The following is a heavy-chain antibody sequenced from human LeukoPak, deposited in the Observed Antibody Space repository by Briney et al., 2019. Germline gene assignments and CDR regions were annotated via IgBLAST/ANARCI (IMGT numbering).Heavy chain of an antibody. CDR1: GFTFSSYG. J-gene: IGHJ3*02. Sequence: PGRSLRLSCAASGFTFSSYGMHWVRQAPGKGLEWVAVISYDGSNKYYADSVKGRFTISRDNSKNTLYLQMNSLRAEDTAVYYCARSGWADAFDIWGQGTMVTVSS. CDR2: ISYDGSNK. V-gene: IGHV3-30*03. D-gene: IGHD6-19*01. CDR3: ARSGWADAFDI.